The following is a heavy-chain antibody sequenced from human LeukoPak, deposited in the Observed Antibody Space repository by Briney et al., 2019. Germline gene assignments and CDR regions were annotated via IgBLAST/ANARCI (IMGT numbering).Heavy chain of an antibody. CDR3: ARARMYYDILPDY. J-gene: IGHJ4*01. D-gene: IGHD3-9*01. Sequence: GASLKVSCKPSVYTFTGYYMHWVRQAPGQGLEWMGWINPNSGGTNYAQKFQGRVTMTRDKSISTAYMELSRLRSDDTAVYYCARARMYYDILPDYWGQGTLVPVS. V-gene: IGHV1-2*02. CDR1: VYTFTGYY. CDR2: INPNSGGT.